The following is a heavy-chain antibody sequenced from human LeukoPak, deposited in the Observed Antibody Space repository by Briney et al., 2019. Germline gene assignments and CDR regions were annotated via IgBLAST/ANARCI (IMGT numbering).Heavy chain of an antibody. J-gene: IGHJ6*03. CDR1: GFTFSSYG. V-gene: IGHV3-30*02. CDR3: AKLSRRGMAYYYYMDV. D-gene: IGHD2-8*01. Sequence: GGSLRLSCAASGFTFSSYGMHWVRQAPGKGLEWVAFIRYDGSNKYYADSVKGRFTISRDNSKNTLYLQMNSLRAEDTAVYYCAKLSRRGMAYYYYMDVWGKGTTVTVSS. CDR2: IRYDGSNK.